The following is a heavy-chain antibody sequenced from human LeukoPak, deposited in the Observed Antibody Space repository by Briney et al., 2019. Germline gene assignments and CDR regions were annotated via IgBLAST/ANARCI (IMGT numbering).Heavy chain of an antibody. CDR3: AKERGIAAAGTFDY. CDR1: GFTFSSYW. Sequence: GGSLRLSCAASGFTFSSYWMSWVRQAPGKGLEWVANIKQDGSEKYYVDSVKGRFTISRDNAKNSLYLQMNSLRAEDTAVYYCAKERGIAAAGTFDYWGQGTLVTVSS. J-gene: IGHJ4*02. D-gene: IGHD6-13*01. CDR2: IKQDGSEK. V-gene: IGHV3-7*03.